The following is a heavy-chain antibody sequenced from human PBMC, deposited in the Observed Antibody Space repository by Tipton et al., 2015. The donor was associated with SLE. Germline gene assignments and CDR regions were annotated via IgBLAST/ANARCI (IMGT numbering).Heavy chain of an antibody. J-gene: IGHJ4*02. CDR1: GGSISSHY. CDR2: VYYSGGT. V-gene: IGHV4-59*11. CDR3: ARAYYDFWSGYYRPYYFDY. D-gene: IGHD3-3*01. Sequence: TLSLTCTVSGGSISSHYWSWIRQPPGKGLEWIGYVYYSGGTNYNPSLKSRVTISVDTSKTHFSLNLTSVTAADTAVYYCARAYYDFWSGYYRPYYFDYWGQGTLVTVSS.